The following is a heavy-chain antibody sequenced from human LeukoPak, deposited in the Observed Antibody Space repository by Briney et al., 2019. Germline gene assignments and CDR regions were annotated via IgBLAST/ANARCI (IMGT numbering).Heavy chain of an antibody. V-gene: IGHV3-30-3*01. D-gene: IGHD4-17*01. Sequence: GGSLRLSCAASGFTFSSYAMHWVRQAPGKGLEWVAVISYDGSNKYYADSVKGRFTMSRDNSKNTLYLQMNSLRAEDTAVYYCANSYGDYSHFDYWGQGTLVAVSS. J-gene: IGHJ4*02. CDR3: ANSYGDYSHFDY. CDR2: ISYDGSNK. CDR1: GFTFSSYA.